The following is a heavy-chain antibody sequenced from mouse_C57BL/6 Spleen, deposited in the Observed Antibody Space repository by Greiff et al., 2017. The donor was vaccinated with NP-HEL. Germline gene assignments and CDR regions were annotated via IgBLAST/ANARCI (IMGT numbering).Heavy chain of an antibody. CDR1: GFTFSSYA. D-gene: IGHD2-3*01. Sequence: EVHLVESGGGLVKPGGSLKLSCAASGFTFSSYAMSWVRQTPEKRLEWVATISDGGSYTYYPDNVKGRFTISRDNAKNNLYLQMSHLKSEDTAMYYCARAVYDGYAMDYWGQGTSVTVSS. V-gene: IGHV5-4*01. CDR3: ARAVYDGYAMDY. J-gene: IGHJ4*01. CDR2: ISDGGSYT.